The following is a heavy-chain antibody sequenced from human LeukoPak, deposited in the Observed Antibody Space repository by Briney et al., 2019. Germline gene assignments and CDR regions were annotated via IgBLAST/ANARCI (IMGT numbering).Heavy chain of an antibody. CDR1: GGSFSGYY. D-gene: IGHD3-3*01. CDR2: INHSGST. Sequence: SETLSLTCAVYGGSFSGYYWGWIRQPPGKGLEWIGEINHSGSTNYNPSLKSRVPISVDTSKNQFSLKMSSVTAAHTAVYYCARGSLVYDFWSGYYAMNAFDIWGQGTMVTVSS. J-gene: IGHJ3*02. CDR3: ARGSLVYDFWSGYYAMNAFDI. V-gene: IGHV4-34*01.